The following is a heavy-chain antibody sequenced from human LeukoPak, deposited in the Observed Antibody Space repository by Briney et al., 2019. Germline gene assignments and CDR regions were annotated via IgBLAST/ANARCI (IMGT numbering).Heavy chain of an antibody. D-gene: IGHD3-16*01. J-gene: IGHJ4*02. Sequence: GGSLRLSCAASGFTFSSYSMNWVRQAPGKGLEWVSSISSSSSYIYYADSVKGRFTISRDNAKNSLYLQMNSLRAEDTAVYYCARDSYGGDYFDYWGRGTLVTVSS. V-gene: IGHV3-21*01. CDR1: GFTFSSYS. CDR2: ISSSSSYI. CDR3: ARDSYGGDYFDY.